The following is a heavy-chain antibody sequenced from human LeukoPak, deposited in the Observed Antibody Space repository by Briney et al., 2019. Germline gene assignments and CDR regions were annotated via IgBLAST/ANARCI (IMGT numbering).Heavy chain of an antibody. Sequence: GGSLRLSCEASGFTFTHYWMRWVRQPPGKGLEWLANIKQDGSLEFYEDSVKGRFTASIDSVKNSLYLHMTRLRVEDTAVYYCATQEFSKFDNWGQGALVTVSS. V-gene: IGHV3-7*01. CDR2: IKQDGSLE. CDR3: ATQEFSKFDN. D-gene: IGHD3-10*01. CDR1: GFTFTHYW. J-gene: IGHJ4*02.